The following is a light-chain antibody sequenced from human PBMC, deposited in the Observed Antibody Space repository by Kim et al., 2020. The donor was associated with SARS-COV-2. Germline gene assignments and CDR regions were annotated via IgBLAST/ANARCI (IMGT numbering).Light chain of an antibody. V-gene: IGLV3-1*01. Sequence: SYELTQPASVSVSPGQTASITCSGDKLGDKYACWYQQKPGQSPVVVIYQDTKRPSGIPERFSGSNSGNTATLTIRGTQAVEEADYYCQAWDSSIVVFGGG. CDR1: KLGDKY. CDR3: QAWDSSIVV. CDR2: QDT. J-gene: IGLJ2*01.